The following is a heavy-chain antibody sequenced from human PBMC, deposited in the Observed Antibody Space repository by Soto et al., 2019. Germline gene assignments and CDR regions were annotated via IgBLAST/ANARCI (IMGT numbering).Heavy chain of an antibody. J-gene: IGHJ6*03. CDR3: ARGAYGARRSRYYYNYIDV. Sequence: ASVKVSCKASGYTFTSYYMHWVRQAPGQGLEWMGIINPSGGSTSYAQKFQGRVTMTRDTSTSTVYMELSSLRSEDTAVYYCARGAYGARRSRYYYNYIDVWGKGTTVTVSS. CDR2: INPSGGST. CDR1: GYTFTSYY. D-gene: IGHD4-17*01. V-gene: IGHV1-46*03.